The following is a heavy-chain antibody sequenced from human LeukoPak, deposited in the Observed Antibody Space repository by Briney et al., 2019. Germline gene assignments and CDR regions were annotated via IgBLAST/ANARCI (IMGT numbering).Heavy chain of an antibody. CDR1: GFTLITND. D-gene: IGHD1-14*01. CDR3: ARGVEPLAANTLAY. J-gene: IGHJ4*02. Sequence: PGGSLRLSCAPSGFTLITNDMTGVRQAPGEGLEWVSVLYSDGNTKYADSVQGRFTISRDNSKNTLYLEMNSLSPDDTAVYYCARGVEPLAANTLAYWGQGTLVTVSS. V-gene: IGHV3-53*01. CDR2: LYSDGNT.